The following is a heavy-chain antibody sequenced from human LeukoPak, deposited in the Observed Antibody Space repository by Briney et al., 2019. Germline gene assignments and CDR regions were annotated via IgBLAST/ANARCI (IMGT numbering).Heavy chain of an antibody. CDR1: GFTFSDYY. D-gene: IGHD3-9*01. CDR3: ARSVGDILTGSHFDY. CDR2: ISSSGSTI. V-gene: IGHV3-11*01. J-gene: IGHJ4*02. Sequence: GGSLRLSCAASGFTFSDYYMIWIRQAPGKGLEWFSYISSSGSTIYYADSVKGRFTISRDNAKNSLYLQMNSLRAEDTAVYYCARSVGDILTGSHFDYWGQGTLVTVSS.